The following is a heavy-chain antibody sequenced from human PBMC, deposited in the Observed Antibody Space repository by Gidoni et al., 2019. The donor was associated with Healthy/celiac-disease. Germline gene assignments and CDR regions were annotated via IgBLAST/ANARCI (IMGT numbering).Heavy chain of an antibody. V-gene: IGHV4-39*01. J-gene: IGHJ5*02. CDR1: GGSLSSSSYY. Sequence: QLQLQESGPGLVKPSETLSLTCTVPGGSLSSSSYYWGWIRQPPGKGLGWIGSIYYSGSTYYNPSLKSRVTISVDTSKNQFSLKLSSVTAADTAVYYCARQYGDYGMGRTRAWGQGTLVTVSS. CDR2: IYYSGST. CDR3: ARQYGDYGMGRTRA. D-gene: IGHD4-17*01.